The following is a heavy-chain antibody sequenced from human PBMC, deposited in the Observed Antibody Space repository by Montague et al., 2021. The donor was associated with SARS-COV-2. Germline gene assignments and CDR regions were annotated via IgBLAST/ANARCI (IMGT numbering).Heavy chain of an antibody. CDR2: IYYSGST. V-gene: IGHV4-59*01. CDR3: ARYGSGKYHADYSGSYHLDY. D-gene: IGHD1-26*01. Sequence: TLSLTCTVSGGSISSYYWSWIRQPPGKGLEWIGYIYYSGSTNYNPSLKSRVTISVDTSKNQFSLKLSSVTAADTAVYYCARYGSGKYHADYSGSYHLDYWGQGTLVTVSS. J-gene: IGHJ4*02. CDR1: GGSISSYY.